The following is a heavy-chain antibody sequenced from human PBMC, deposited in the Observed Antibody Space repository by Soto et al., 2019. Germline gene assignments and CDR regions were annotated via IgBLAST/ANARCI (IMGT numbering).Heavy chain of an antibody. Sequence: QVQLVQSGAEVRKPGASVKLSCQASGYTFTHYYIHWVRQAPGQGLEWLGLINPDTGTTSYAQTFQGRVTLTTDTSASTVYLELSGLAAEATAVYYCASCPIYGGDSYFAYWGQGTLVTVSS. J-gene: IGHJ4*02. CDR3: ASCPIYGGDSYFAY. D-gene: IGHD2-21*01. V-gene: IGHV1-46*01. CDR1: GYTFTHYY. CDR2: INPDTGTT.